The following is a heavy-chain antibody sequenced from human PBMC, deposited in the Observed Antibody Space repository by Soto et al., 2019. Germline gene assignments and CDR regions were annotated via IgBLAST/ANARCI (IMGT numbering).Heavy chain of an antibody. CDR3: ARDLGLDRFGASRGRWFDP. CDR2: INAGNGNR. V-gene: IGHV1-3*01. D-gene: IGHD3-10*01. Sequence: ASVKVSCKASGYTFTTYAIHWVRQAPGQRLEWMGWINAGNGNRRYSQKFQGRVTFTRDASATTAYMELSSLRSEDTAVYYCARDLGLDRFGASRGRWFDPWRQGTLVTVSS. J-gene: IGHJ5*02. CDR1: GYTFTTYA.